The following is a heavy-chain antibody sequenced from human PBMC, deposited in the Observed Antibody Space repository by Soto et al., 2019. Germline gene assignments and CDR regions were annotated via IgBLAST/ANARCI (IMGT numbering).Heavy chain of an antibody. D-gene: IGHD7-27*01. CDR1: GYSISSGYY. CDR2: IYHSGST. J-gene: IGHJ5*02. V-gene: IGHV4-38-2*01. CDR3: ARVGSGAFNWFDP. Sequence: SETLSLTCAVSGYSISSGYYWGWIRQPPGKGLEWIGSIYHSGSTYHNPSLKSRVTISVDTSKNQFSLKLSSVTAADTAVYYCARVGSGAFNWFDPWGQGTLVTVSS.